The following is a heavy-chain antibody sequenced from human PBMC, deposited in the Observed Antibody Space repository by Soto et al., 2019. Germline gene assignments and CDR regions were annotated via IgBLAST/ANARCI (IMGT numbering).Heavy chain of an antibody. CDR1: GFTVTSYA. Sequence: EVQLLESGGGLVQPGGSLRLSCAASGFTVTSYAMSWVRQAPGKGLEWVSVISGDGGTSYYADSVRGRFTISRDFSKNTVILQMNSLRAEDTAIYYCARDSIYSNSRLDYWGQGTLVTVSS. V-gene: IGHV3-23*01. CDR2: ISGDGGTS. CDR3: ARDSIYSNSRLDY. D-gene: IGHD4-4*01. J-gene: IGHJ4*02.